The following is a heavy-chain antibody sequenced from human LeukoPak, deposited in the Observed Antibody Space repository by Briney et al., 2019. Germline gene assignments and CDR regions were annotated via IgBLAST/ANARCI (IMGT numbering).Heavy chain of an antibody. Sequence: SETLSLTCTVSGGSISSYYWSWIRQPPGKGLEWIGYIYYSGSTNYNPSLKSRVTISVDTSKNQFSLELSSVTAADTAVYYCARVTSSGYYWSDAAFDYWGQGTLVTVSS. V-gene: IGHV4-59*01. CDR1: GGSISSYY. D-gene: IGHD3-22*01. CDR3: ARVTSSGYYWSDAAFDY. CDR2: IYYSGST. J-gene: IGHJ4*02.